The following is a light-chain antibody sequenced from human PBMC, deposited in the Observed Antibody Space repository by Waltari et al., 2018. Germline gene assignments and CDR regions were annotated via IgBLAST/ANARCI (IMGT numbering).Light chain of an antibody. J-gene: IGLJ3*02. CDR2: STN. CDR1: PGPVSTHYY. Sequence: QTVVTQEPSFSVSPGGTVTLTCGLSPGPVSTHYYPSWYQQTPGQAPRTLIYSTNIRSSGVPDRFSGSILGNKAALIITGAQAVDASDYYCLLYMPSGDWLFGGGTKLTVL. CDR3: LLYMPSGDWL. V-gene: IGLV8-61*01.